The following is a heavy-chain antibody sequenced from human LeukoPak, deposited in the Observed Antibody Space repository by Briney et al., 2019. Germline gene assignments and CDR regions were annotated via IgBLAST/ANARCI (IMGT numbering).Heavy chain of an antibody. V-gene: IGHV4-34*01. CDR3: AREVRYFYYMDV. Sequence: GSLRLSCAASGFTFSSYSMNWIRQPPGKGLEWIGEINHSGSTNYNPSLKSRVTISVDTSKNQFSLKLSSVTAADTAVYYCAREVRYFYYMDVWGKGTTVTVSS. CDR1: GFTFSSYS. CDR2: INHSGST. J-gene: IGHJ6*03.